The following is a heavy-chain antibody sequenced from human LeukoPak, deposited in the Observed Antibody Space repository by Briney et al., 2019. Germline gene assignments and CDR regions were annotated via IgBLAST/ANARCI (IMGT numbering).Heavy chain of an antibody. J-gene: IGHJ4*02. Sequence: ASVTVSFKTSGYGFSTYGITWVRQAPGQGLEYMGWIRPSNGNRNYAQKVQDRVTLTTDTSTSTVYMELRSLRSDDTAVYYCARAFSASKSCDYWGQGTLVTVSS. CDR2: IRPSNGNR. CDR1: GYGFSTYG. D-gene: IGHD6-19*01. V-gene: IGHV1-18*01. CDR3: ARAFSASKSCDY.